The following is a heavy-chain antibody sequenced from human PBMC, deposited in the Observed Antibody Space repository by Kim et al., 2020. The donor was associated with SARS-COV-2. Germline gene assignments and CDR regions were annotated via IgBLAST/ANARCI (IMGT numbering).Heavy chain of an antibody. V-gene: IGHV1-69*13. CDR2: IIPIFGTA. D-gene: IGHD3-10*01. Sequence: SVKVSCKASGGTFSSYAISWVRQAPGQGLEWMGGIIPIFGTANYAQKFQGRVTITADESTSTAYMELSSLRSEDTAVYYCGQARLGSGSYYNPLDYYGMDVWGQGTTVTVSS. CDR1: GGTFSSYA. CDR3: GQARLGSGSYYNPLDYYGMDV. J-gene: IGHJ6*02.